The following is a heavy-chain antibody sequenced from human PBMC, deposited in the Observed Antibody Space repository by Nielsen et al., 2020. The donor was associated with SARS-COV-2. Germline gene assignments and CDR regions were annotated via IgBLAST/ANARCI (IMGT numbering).Heavy chain of an antibody. CDR3: ARQFYGCNDY. J-gene: IGHJ4*02. V-gene: IGHV3-23*01. CDR1: GVTFINNA. CDR2: IGNSGDNI. D-gene: IGHD3-10*01. Sequence: GESLKISCTASGVTFINNAMTWVRQAPGKGLEWVSSIGNSGDNIYYADSVKCRFTVSRDNSKNTLYLEMNSLRAEDTAVYYCARQFYGCNDYWGQGTLVTVSS.